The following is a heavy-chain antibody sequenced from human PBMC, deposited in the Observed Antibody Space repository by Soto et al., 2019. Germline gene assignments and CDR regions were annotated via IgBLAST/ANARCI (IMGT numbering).Heavy chain of an antibody. CDR2: ISGGSSTM. D-gene: IGHD3-10*01. CDR3: TITMYGSGLYQ. Sequence: GGSLRLSCAASGFTFSTYSMSWVRQASGKGLEWVSYISGGSSTMNYAASVKGRITYCRDNAKNSQYLQMNGLRAEDSAVYYCTITMYGSGLYQWGQGTLVTVSS. J-gene: IGHJ4*02. V-gene: IGHV3-48*01. CDR1: GFTFSTYS.